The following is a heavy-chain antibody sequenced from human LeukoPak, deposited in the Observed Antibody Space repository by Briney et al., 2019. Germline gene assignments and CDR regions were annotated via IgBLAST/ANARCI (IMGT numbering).Heavy chain of an antibody. CDR2: IYYSGRT. CDR3: ARKTGDLYYFDY. J-gene: IGHJ4*02. CDR1: GGSMNSYY. D-gene: IGHD7-27*01. Sequence: SETLSLTCSVSGGSMNSYYWSWIRQSPGKGLEWIGYIYYSGRTNYNPSLKSRVTISVDTSKNQFSLRLSSVTAADTAVYYCARKTGDLYYFDYWGQGTLVTVSS. V-gene: IGHV4-59*01.